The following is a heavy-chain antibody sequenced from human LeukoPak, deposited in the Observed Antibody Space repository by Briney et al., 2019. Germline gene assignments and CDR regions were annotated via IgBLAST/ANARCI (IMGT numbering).Heavy chain of an antibody. CDR1: GGSISSYY. Sequence: PSETLSLTCTVSGGSISSYYWSWIRQPPGKGLEWIGYIYYSGSTNYNPSLKSRVTISVDTSKNQFSLKLSSVTAADTAVYNCARALRYYYDAFDIWGQGTMVTVSS. CDR2: IYYSGST. D-gene: IGHD3-10*01. V-gene: IGHV4-59*01. J-gene: IGHJ3*02. CDR3: ARALRYYYDAFDI.